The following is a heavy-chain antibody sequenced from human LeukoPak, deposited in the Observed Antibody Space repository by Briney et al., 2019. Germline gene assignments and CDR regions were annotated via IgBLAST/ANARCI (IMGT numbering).Heavy chain of an antibody. CDR3: VRWGVEAGMDS. Sequence: GGSLRLSCEASGFTYDYYWLGWVRQAPGKGPEWLANISPDGRATYYADSVKGRFTVSRDNAKESMVLQMNSLRGEETAVYFCVRWGVEAGMDSWGQGALVTVSS. V-gene: IGHV3-7*01. J-gene: IGHJ4*02. CDR1: GFTYDYYW. D-gene: IGHD3-10*01. CDR2: ISPDGRAT.